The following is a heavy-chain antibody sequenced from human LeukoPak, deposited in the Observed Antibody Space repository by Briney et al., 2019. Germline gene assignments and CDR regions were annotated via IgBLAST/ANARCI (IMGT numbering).Heavy chain of an antibody. Sequence: SVTLSCKASGGISSTNAISWVRHAPGQGLEWMGRIIPIFGTANYAQKFQGRVSITADTSTSTAYMELNNLRSEDTPVYYCSSRVVGGNSAIEYWGQGTLVTVSS. D-gene: IGHD4-23*01. CDR2: IIPIFGTA. V-gene: IGHV1-69*06. J-gene: IGHJ4*02. CDR3: SSRVVGGNSAIEY. CDR1: GGISSTNA.